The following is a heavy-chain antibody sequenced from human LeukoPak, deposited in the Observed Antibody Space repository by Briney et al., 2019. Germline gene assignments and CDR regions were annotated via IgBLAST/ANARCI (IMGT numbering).Heavy chain of an antibody. D-gene: IGHD3-10*01. V-gene: IGHV3-7*01. J-gene: IGHJ6*02. CDR2: IKQDGSEK. Sequence: GGSLRLSCTASGFTFGDYAMSWVRQAPGKGLEWVANIKQDGSEKYYVDSVKGRFTISRDNAKNSLYLQMNSLRAEDTAVYYCARDRGVIISYYYYGMDVWGQGTTVTVSS. CDR3: ARDRGVIISYYYYGMDV. CDR1: GFTFGDYA.